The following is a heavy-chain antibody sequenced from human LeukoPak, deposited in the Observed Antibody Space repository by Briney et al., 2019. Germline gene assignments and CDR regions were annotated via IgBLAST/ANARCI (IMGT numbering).Heavy chain of an antibody. CDR1: GGSISSYY. CDR3: ARVDHYYGSGSYYTSYYYYMDV. V-gene: IGHV4-59*01. Sequence: SETLSLTCTVSGGSISSYYWSWIRQPPGKGLEWIGYIYYSGSTNYNPPLKSRVTISVDTSKNQFSLKLSSVTAADTAVYYCARVDHYYGSGSYYTSYYYYMDVWGKGTTVTISS. CDR2: IYYSGST. D-gene: IGHD3-10*01. J-gene: IGHJ6*03.